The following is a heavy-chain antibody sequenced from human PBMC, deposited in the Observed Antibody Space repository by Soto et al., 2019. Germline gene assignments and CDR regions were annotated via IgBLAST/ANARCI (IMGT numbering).Heavy chain of an antibody. CDR2: IKNKADGGTA. CDR1: GITFINAW. CDR3: ARGGLGQQLGYYGMDV. J-gene: IGHJ6*02. D-gene: IGHD6-13*01. V-gene: IGHV3-15*01. Sequence: EVQLVESGGDLVKPGGCLRLSCAASGITFINAWMSWVRQAPGKGLEWVGRIKNKADGGTADYAQKFQGRVTITADESTSTAYMELSSLRSEDTAVYYCARGGLGQQLGYYGMDVWGQGTTVTVSS.